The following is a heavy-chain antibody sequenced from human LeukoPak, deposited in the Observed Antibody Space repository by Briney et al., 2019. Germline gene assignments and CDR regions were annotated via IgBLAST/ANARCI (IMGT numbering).Heavy chain of an antibody. CDR1: GFTVSNNY. J-gene: IGHJ3*02. Sequence: GGSLRLSCAASGFTVSNNYMSWVRQAPGKGLEWVSIIFIGGSTYYADSVKGRFTISRDNSKHTLYLQMNSLRAEDTAVYYCAARVKDRCGYLSAFDIWGQGTMVTVSS. CDR2: IFIGGST. D-gene: IGHD3-22*01. V-gene: IGHV3-66*01. CDR3: AARVKDRCGYLSAFDI.